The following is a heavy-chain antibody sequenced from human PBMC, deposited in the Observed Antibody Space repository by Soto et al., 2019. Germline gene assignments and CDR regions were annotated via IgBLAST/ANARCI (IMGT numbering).Heavy chain of an antibody. J-gene: IGHJ4*02. Sequence: PSETLSLTCTVTGGSISSGDSYWSWIRQPPGKGLEWIGHIYYSGRTDFNPSLKSRVTISVDTSRNQFSLNLSSVTAADTAVYSCARVRYYGSGKWEIHYWGQGTLVTVSS. D-gene: IGHD3-10*01. CDR1: GGSISSGDSY. CDR3: ARVRYYGSGKWEIHY. CDR2: IYYSGRT. V-gene: IGHV4-30-4*01.